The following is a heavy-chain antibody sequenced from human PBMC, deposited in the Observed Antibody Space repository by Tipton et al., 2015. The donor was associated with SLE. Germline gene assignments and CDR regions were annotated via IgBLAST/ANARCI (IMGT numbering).Heavy chain of an antibody. CDR2: ISTSDTYI. V-gene: IGHV3-21*03. J-gene: IGHJ4*02. CDR1: GFAVSNSF. D-gene: IGHD2-21*02. CDR3: VRERGDHYFDY. Sequence: GSLRLSCTASGFAVSNSFMNWIRQAPGKGLEWVSSISTSDTYIYYADSVKGRCTISRDNAKNSLYLHISSLRAEDTSVYYCVRERGDHYFDYWGQGTLVTVSS.